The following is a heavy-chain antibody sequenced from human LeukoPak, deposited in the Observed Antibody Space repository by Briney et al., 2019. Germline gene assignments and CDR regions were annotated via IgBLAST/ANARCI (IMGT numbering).Heavy chain of an antibody. Sequence: PGGSLRLSCAASGFTFSDYYMSWIRQAPGKGLEWVSAISGSGGSTYYADSVKGRFTISRDNSKNTLYLQMNSLRAEDTAVYYCAGYSRPFDPWGQGTLVTVSS. V-gene: IGHV3-23*01. D-gene: IGHD6-13*01. CDR2: ISGSGGST. CDR3: AGYSRPFDP. CDR1: GFTFSDYY. J-gene: IGHJ5*02.